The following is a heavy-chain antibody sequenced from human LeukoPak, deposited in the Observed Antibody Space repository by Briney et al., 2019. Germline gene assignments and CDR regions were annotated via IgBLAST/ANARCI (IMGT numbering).Heavy chain of an antibody. CDR3: ASTYYYDSSGYDELDY. D-gene: IGHD3-22*01. V-gene: IGHV1-18*01. CDR1: GYTFTSYG. Sequence: ASVKVSCKASGYTFTSYGISWVRQAPGQVLEWMGWISAYNGNTNYAQKLQGRVTMTTDTSTSTAYMELSSLRSEDTAVYYCASTYYYDSSGYDELDYWGQGTLVTVSS. J-gene: IGHJ4*02. CDR2: ISAYNGNT.